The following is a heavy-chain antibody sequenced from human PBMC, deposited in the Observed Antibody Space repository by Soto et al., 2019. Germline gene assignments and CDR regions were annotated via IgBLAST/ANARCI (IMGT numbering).Heavy chain of an antibody. CDR3: AKRTGLPL. CDR2: IFHSGST. D-gene: IGHD6-25*01. CDR1: GGSISSNNW. Sequence: QVQLQESGPGLLKPSGTLSLTCAVSGGSISSNNWWTWVRQPPGKGLEWIGEIFHSGSTNYNPSLESRVTISVDRSKNHLSLRLTSVTAADTAVYYCAKRTGLPLWGKGTLVTVSS. J-gene: IGHJ4*02. V-gene: IGHV4-4*02.